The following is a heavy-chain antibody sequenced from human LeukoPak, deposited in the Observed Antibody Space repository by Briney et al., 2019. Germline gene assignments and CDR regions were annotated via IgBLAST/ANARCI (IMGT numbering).Heavy chain of an antibody. J-gene: IGHJ4*02. CDR1: GGSISSGDYY. CDR3: ASQPDYGDYVYFDY. V-gene: IGHV4-30-4*01. Sequence: PSETLSLTCTVSGGSISSGDYYWSWIRQPPGKGLEWIGYIYYSGSTYCNPSLKSRVTISVDTSKNQFSLKLSSVTAADTAVYYCASQPDYGDYVYFDYWGQGTLVTVST. D-gene: IGHD4-17*01. CDR2: IYYSGST.